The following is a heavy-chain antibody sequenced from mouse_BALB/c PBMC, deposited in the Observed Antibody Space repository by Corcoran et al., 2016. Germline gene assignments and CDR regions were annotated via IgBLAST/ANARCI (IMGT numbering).Heavy chain of an antibody. CDR1: GYTFTNYG. V-gene: IGHV9-3-1*01. CDR2: INTYTGEQ. Sequence: QIQLVQSGTELKKPGETVKISCKAAGYTFTNYGMNWVKQAPGKGLKWMGWINTYTGEQTYADDFKGRFAFSLETSASTAYLQINNLKNEDTATYFCAREPYAMDYWGQGTSVTVSS. CDR3: AREPYAMDY. J-gene: IGHJ4*01.